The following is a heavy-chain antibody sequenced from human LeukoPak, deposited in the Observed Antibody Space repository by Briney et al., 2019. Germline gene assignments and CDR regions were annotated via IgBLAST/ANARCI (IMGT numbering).Heavy chain of an antibody. J-gene: IGHJ4*02. CDR3: ASGSYYMGSFDY. V-gene: IGHV3-33*01. Sequence: GGSLRLSCAASGFTFSSYGMHWVRQAPGKGLEWVAVIWYDGSNKYYADSVKGRFTISRDNSKNTLYLQMNSLRAEDTAVYYCASGSYYMGSFDYWGKGTLVTVSS. D-gene: IGHD3-10*01. CDR1: GFTFSSYG. CDR2: IWYDGSNK.